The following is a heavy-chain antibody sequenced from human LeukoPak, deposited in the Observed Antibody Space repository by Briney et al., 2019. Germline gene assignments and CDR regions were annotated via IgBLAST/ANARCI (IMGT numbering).Heavy chain of an antibody. Sequence: ASVRVSCKVSGYTFTSYGINWARQATGQGLEWMGWMNPNSGNTGYAQKFQGRVTMTRNTSISTAYMELSSLRSDDTAVYYCARMDYGGNDVNWFDPWGQGTLVTVSS. J-gene: IGHJ5*02. CDR3: ARMDYGGNDVNWFDP. D-gene: IGHD4-23*01. CDR2: MNPNSGNT. CDR1: GYTFTSYG. V-gene: IGHV1-8*01.